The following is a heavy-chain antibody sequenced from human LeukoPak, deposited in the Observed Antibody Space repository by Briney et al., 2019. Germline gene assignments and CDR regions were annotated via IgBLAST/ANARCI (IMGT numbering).Heavy chain of an antibody. CDR2: IYYSGST. J-gene: IGHJ6*02. V-gene: IGHV4-39*07. CDR1: GGSISSSNYS. Sequence: SETLSLTCTVSGGSISSSNYSWGWIRQPPGKGLEWIESIYYSGSTYYNPPLKSRVTISVDTSKNQFSLKLSSVTAADTAVYYCARDRMTPPYYYYGMDVWGQGTTVTVSS. CDR3: ARDRMTPPYYYYGMDV.